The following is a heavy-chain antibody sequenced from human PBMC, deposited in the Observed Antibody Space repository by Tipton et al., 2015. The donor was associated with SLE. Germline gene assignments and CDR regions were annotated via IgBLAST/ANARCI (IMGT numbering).Heavy chain of an antibody. Sequence: TLSLTCSVSRGSIKSGSVYWSWLRQPAGKGLGWIGRIYSSGSTNYNPSLKSRVTMSVDRSRNQVSLRLSSVTAADTAVYFCARGDVDWGQGTLVTVSS. V-gene: IGHV4-61*02. D-gene: IGHD5-24*01. CDR2: IYSSGST. CDR1: RGSIKSGSVY. J-gene: IGHJ4*02. CDR3: ARGDVD.